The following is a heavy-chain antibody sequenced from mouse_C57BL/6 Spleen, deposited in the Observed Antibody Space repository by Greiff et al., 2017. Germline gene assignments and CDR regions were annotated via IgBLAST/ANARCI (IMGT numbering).Heavy chain of an antibody. CDR3: ARQELHCNYGSYYAMDY. J-gene: IGHJ4*01. CDR1: GYSFTDYN. V-gene: IGHV1-39*01. Sequence: EVQLQQSGPELVKPGASVKISCKASGYSFTDYNMNWVKQSNGKSLEWIGVIYPNYGTTSYNQKFKGKATLTVDQSSSTAYMQLNSLTSEDSAVYYCARQELHCNYGSYYAMDYWGQGTSVTVSS. D-gene: IGHD2-1*01. CDR2: IYPNYGTT.